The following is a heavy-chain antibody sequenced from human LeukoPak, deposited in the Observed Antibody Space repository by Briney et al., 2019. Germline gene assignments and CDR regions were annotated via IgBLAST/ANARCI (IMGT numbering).Heavy chain of an antibody. V-gene: IGHV1-69*13. CDR3: ARDTSYYYDSSGYSI. CDR2: IIPIFGTA. D-gene: IGHD3-22*01. J-gene: IGHJ4*02. Sequence: GASVKVSCKASGGTFSSYAISWVRQAPGQGLEWMGGIIPIFGTANYAQKFQGRVTITADESTSTAYMELSSLRSEDTAMYYCARDTSYYYDSSGYSIWGQGTLVTVSS. CDR1: GGTFSSYA.